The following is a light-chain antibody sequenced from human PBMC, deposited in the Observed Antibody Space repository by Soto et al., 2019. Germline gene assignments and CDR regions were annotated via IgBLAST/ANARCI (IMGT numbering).Light chain of an antibody. J-gene: IGKJ4*01. CDR1: QYVGRN. CDR3: QQSANWPPLT. CDR2: GAS. V-gene: IGKV3-15*01. Sequence: EIVMTQSPATLSVSPGERATLSCRASQYVGRNLAWYQQKPGQAPRLLIYGASTRAIGIPARFSGSGSGTEFTLTISSLQSEDFAVYYCQQSANWPPLTFGGGTRVEIK.